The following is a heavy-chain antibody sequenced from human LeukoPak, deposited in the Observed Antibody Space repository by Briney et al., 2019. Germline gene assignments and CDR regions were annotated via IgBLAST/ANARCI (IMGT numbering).Heavy chain of an antibody. CDR2: IDTSSTYI. V-gene: IGHV3-21*04. Sequence: GGSLRLSCAASGFTFSTYGMNWVRQAPGKGLEWVSSIDTSSTYIYYADSVKGRFTISRDNAKKTLYLQMNSLRAEDTAVYYCARSIGLTGGGVDVWGQGTTVTVSS. CDR3: ARSIGLTGGGVDV. CDR1: GFTFSTYG. D-gene: IGHD3-9*01. J-gene: IGHJ6*02.